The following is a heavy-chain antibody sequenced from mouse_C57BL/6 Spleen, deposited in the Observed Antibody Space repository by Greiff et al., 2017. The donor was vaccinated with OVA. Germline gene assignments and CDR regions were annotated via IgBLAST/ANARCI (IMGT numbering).Heavy chain of an antibody. CDR2: ISSGGDYI. J-gene: IGHJ3*01. V-gene: IGHV5-9-1*02. D-gene: IGHD2-5*01. Sequence: EVQRVESGEGLVKPGGSLKLSCAASGFTFSSYAMSWVRQTPEKRLEWVAYISSGGDYIYYADTVKGRFTISRDNARNTLYLQMSSLKSEDTAMYYCTRDAYYSNRFAYWGQGTLVTVSA. CDR1: GFTFSSYA. CDR3: TRDAYYSNRFAY.